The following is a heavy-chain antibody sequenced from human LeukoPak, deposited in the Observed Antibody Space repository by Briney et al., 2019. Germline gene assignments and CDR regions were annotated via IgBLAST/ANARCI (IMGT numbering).Heavy chain of an antibody. CDR3: ARASGSYAWFDP. V-gene: IGHV1-46*01. CDR1: GYTFTSYY. Sequence: ASVKVSCKASGYTFTSYYMHWVRQAPGQGLEWMGIINPSGGSTSYAQKFQGRVTMTRDTSASTVYMELSSLRSEDTAVYYCARASGSYAWFDPWGQGTLVTVSS. J-gene: IGHJ5*02. D-gene: IGHD1-26*01. CDR2: INPSGGST.